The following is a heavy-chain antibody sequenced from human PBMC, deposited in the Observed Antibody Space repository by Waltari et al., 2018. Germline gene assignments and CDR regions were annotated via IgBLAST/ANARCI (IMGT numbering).Heavy chain of an antibody. D-gene: IGHD3-22*01. CDR3: ARGGYDSSGAVDI. CDR2: ISSSSSTI. CDR1: GFTFSSYS. Sequence: EVQLVESGGGLVQPGGSLRLSCAASGFTFSSYSMNWVRKAPGKGLEWVSYISSSSSTIYYADSVKGRFTISRDNAKNSLYLQMNSLRAEDTAVYYCARGGYDSSGAVDIWGQGTMVTVSS. V-gene: IGHV3-48*04. J-gene: IGHJ3*02.